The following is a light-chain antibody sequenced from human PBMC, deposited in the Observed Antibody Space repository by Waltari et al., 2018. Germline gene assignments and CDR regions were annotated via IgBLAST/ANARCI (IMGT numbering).Light chain of an antibody. CDR3: ATWDSSLRSVV. V-gene: IGLV1-51*02. CDR1: SSNIGDNY. Sequence: QSVLTQPPSVSAAPGQKVTISCSGSSSNIGDNYVSWYQQLPGTATKLLIFENVKRPSGIPDRFSGSKSGTSGTLGITGLLTGDEADYYCATWDSSLRSVVFGGGTKLTVL. CDR2: ENV. J-gene: IGLJ2*01.